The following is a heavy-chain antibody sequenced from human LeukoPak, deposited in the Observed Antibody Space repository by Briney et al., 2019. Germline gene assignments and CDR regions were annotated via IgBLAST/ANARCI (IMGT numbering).Heavy chain of an antibody. CDR2: INHSGST. D-gene: IGHD5-18*01. J-gene: IGHJ4*02. Sequence: PSESLSLTCAVYGGSFSGYYWRCIPEPPGKGLEWIGEINHSGSTNYNPSLKSRVTISVDTSKNQFSLKLSSVTAADTAVYYCARQRGYSYGDWPTDYWGQGTLVTVSS. CDR1: GGSFSGYY. CDR3: ARQRGYSYGDWPTDY. V-gene: IGHV4-34*01.